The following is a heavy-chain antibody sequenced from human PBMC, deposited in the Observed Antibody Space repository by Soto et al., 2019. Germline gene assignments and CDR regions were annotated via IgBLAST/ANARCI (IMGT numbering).Heavy chain of an antibody. D-gene: IGHD3-22*01. CDR1: GYTFISHG. V-gene: IGHV1-18*04. CDR2: ISGKNGNT. Sequence: ASAKVSCKASGYTFISHGISWVRQAPVQGLEWMGWISGKNGNTNCAQKLQGRVTLTTDTSTSTAYMELRSLRSDDTAVYYCARADYYDSSGYNDYWGQGTLVNVYS. CDR3: ARADYYDSSGYNDY. J-gene: IGHJ4*02.